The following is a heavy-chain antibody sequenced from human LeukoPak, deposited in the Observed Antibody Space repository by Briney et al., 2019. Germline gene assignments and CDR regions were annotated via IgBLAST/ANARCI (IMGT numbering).Heavy chain of an antibody. CDR1: GGSISSSNYY. D-gene: IGHD3-10*01. Sequence: PSETLSLTCTVSGGSISSSNYYWGWIRQPPGKGLEWIGRIYYSGSTYYNPSLKSRVTISVDTSKNQFSLKLSSVTAADTAVYYCARVSYYYGSGSYYKSPFDYWGQGTLVTVSS. J-gene: IGHJ4*02. CDR3: ARVSYYYGSGSYYKSPFDY. V-gene: IGHV4-39*01. CDR2: IYYSGST.